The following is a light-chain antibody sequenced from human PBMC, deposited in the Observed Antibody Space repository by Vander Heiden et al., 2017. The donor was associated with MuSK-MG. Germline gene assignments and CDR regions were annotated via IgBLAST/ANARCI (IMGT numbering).Light chain of an antibody. V-gene: IGKV3-15*01. CDR1: QSVNSN. J-gene: IGKJ1*01. Sequence: EIVMTQSPATLSVSPGERATLSCRASQSVNSNLAWYQQKPGQAPRLLIYDASTRATAIPARFSGSGSETEFTLTISSLQSEDFAVYYCQQYNNWPPWTFGQGTKVEVK. CDR3: QQYNNWPPWT. CDR2: DAS.